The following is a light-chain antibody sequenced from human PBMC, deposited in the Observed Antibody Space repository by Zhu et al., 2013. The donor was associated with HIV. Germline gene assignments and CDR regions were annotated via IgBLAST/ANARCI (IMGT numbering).Light chain of an antibody. CDR3: QQYNSYPMYT. CDR2: SAS. CDR1: QSVGTW. Sequence: DIQLIQSPSTLSASVGDRVTITCRASQSVGTWLAWYQQKPGKAPKVLIHSASSLESGVPSRFSGSGSGTVFTLTISSLQPDDFATYYCQQYNSYPMYTFGQGTKLEIK. J-gene: IGKJ2*01. V-gene: IGKV1-5*03.